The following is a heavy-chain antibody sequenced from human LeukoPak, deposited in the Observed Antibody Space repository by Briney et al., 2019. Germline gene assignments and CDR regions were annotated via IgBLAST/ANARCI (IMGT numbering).Heavy chain of an antibody. Sequence: GGSLRLSCAASGFTFSSYAMHWVRQAPGKGREWMAVISYDGSNKYYADSVKGRFTISRDNSKNTPYLQMNSLRAEDTAVYYCARVKFGELLGSNWFDPWGQGTLVTVSS. CDR1: GFTFSSYA. D-gene: IGHD3-10*01. CDR2: ISYDGSNK. V-gene: IGHV3-30*04. J-gene: IGHJ5*02. CDR3: ARVKFGELLGSNWFDP.